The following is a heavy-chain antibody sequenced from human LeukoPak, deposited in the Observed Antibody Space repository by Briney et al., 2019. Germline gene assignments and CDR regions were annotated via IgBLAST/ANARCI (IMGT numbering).Heavy chain of an antibody. CDR1: GYTFTGYY. V-gene: IGHV1-2*06. J-gene: IGHJ5*02. D-gene: IGHD6-19*01. CDR3: ARVRRRSGCCWNSTWFDP. Sequence: GASVKVSCKASGYTFTGYYMRWVRQAPGQGLEWMGRINPNSGGTNYAQKLQGRVTMTTDTSTSTAYTELRSLRSDDTAVYYCARVRRRSGCCWNSTWFDPWGQGTLVTVSS. CDR2: INPNSGGT.